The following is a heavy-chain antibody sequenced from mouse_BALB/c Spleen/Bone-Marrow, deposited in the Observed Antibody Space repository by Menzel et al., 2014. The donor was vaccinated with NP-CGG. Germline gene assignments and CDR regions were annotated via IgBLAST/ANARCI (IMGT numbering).Heavy chain of an antibody. Sequence: VQLQQSGPELVKPGASVKISCKASGYSFTGYYMHWVKQSHGNSLDWIGYIYPYDGVSSYNQKFKGKATLTVDKSSSTAYMELRSLTSDDSAVYFCESRGEYFDVWGAGTTVTVSS. CDR2: IYPYDGVS. V-gene: IGHV1-31*01. CDR1: GYSFTGYY. CDR3: ESRGEYFDV. J-gene: IGHJ1*01.